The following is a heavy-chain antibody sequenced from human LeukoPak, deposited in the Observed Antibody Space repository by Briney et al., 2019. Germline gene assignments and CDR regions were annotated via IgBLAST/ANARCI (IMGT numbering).Heavy chain of an antibody. CDR2: ISSGSDTI. J-gene: IGHJ4*02. V-gene: IGHV3-48*02. CDR3: ARKYEQT. D-gene: IGHD2-2*01. Sequence: GGTLRLSCAASGFTFSSYSMSWVRHAPGKGLEWVSYISSGSDTIYYADSVKGRFTISRDNAKNSLYLQMNSLRDKDTAVYYCARKYEQTWGQGTLVTVSS. CDR1: GFTFSSYS.